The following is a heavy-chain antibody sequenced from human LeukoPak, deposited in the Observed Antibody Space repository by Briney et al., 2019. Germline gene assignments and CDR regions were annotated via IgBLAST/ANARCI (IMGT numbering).Heavy chain of an antibody. CDR3: ARPGDYVWGTYRPYYFDY. Sequence: SETLSLTCAVYGGSFSGYYWSWIRQPPGKGLEWIGEINHSGTTNYNPSLRSRVTISLDMPENQFSLKMRSVTAADTAVYYCARPGDYVWGTYRPYYFDYWGQGTLVTVSS. J-gene: IGHJ4*02. CDR2: INHSGTT. D-gene: IGHD3-16*02. CDR1: GGSFSGYY. V-gene: IGHV4-34*01.